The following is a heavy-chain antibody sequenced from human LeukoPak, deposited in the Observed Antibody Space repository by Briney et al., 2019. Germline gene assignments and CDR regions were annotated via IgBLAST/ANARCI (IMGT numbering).Heavy chain of an antibody. CDR1: GFTFSSYA. CDR2: ISYDGSNK. Sequence: PGGSLRLSCAASGFTFSSYAMHWVRQAPGKGLEWVAVISYDGSNKYYADSVKGRFTISRDNSKNTLYLQMNSLRAEDTAIYYCARGTSCSGNSCYFQRHNNYAMDVWGQGTTVTVSS. J-gene: IGHJ6*02. CDR3: ARGTSCSGNSCYFQRHNNYAMDV. V-gene: IGHV3-30-3*01. D-gene: IGHD2-2*01.